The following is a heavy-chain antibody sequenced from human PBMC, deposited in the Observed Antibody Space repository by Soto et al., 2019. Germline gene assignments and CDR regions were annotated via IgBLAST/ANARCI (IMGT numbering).Heavy chain of an antibody. Sequence: ASVKVSCKAFRYTFTSYTIHWVRQAPGQRLEWMGWINAGDGNAEFSQKFQGRVTITRDTSASTAYMELSSLRSEDTAVYYCARDSDYDILTGYFGPFDVWGQGTLVTVSS. V-gene: IGHV1-3*01. CDR2: INAGDGNA. D-gene: IGHD3-9*01. CDR3: ARDSDYDILTGYFGPFDV. CDR1: RYTFTSYT. J-gene: IGHJ3*01.